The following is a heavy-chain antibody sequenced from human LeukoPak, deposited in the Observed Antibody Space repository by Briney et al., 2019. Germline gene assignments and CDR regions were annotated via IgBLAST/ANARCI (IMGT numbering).Heavy chain of an antibody. Sequence: GESLKISCQASGYDFNNYWIAWVRQMPGKGLEWVGIIYGGDSDTRYSPSFEGQVTFSADSSINTAYLQWSSLKASDTAMYYCAHYDSSGYLDYWGQGTLVTVSS. CDR3: AHYDSSGYLDY. D-gene: IGHD3-22*01. CDR2: IYGGDSDT. V-gene: IGHV5-51*01. CDR1: GYDFNNYW. J-gene: IGHJ4*02.